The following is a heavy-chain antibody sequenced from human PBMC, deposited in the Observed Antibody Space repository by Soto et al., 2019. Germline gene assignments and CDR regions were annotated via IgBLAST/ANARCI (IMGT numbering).Heavy chain of an antibody. CDR3: ARVGMIRGVVLTGLAS. Sequence: QVQLVESGGGVVQPGRSLRLSCAASGFTFNTYAMTWVRQAPGKGLEWMTTIYYDGRNKFYADSVKGRFTVSRDNSGNTLYLQMNTLTAEDTAVYFCARVGMIRGVVLTGLASWGQGTLVIVSS. D-gene: IGHD3-10*01. J-gene: IGHJ4*02. CDR2: IYYDGRNK. V-gene: IGHV3-33*01. CDR1: GFTFNTYA.